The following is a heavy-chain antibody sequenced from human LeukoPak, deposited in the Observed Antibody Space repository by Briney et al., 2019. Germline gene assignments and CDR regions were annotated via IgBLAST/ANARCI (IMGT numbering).Heavy chain of an antibody. V-gene: IGHV3-74*01. CDR3: ARVPNWFDP. CDR2: INSDGSDT. Sequence: GGSLRLSCAASGFSFNSYWMHCVRQAPGKGLVWVARINSDGSDTTYADSVKGRFTISRDNAKNTLYLQMNSLRAEDTAVYYCARVPNWFDPWGQGTLVTVSS. J-gene: IGHJ5*02. CDR1: GFSFNSYW.